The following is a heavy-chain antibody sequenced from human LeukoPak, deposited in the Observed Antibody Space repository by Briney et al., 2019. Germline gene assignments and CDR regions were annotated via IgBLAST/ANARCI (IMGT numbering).Heavy chain of an antibody. CDR1: GGSFSDYY. J-gene: IGHJ4*02. V-gene: IGHV4-34*01. CDR3: ARGGATPMVFRH. CDR2: INHSGST. D-gene: IGHD3-10*01. Sequence: SETLSLTCAVYGGSFSDYYWSWIRQSPGKGLEWIGEINHSGSTKYNPSLKSRVAISIDTSKNQFSLHLTSVTAADTAVYYCARGGATPMVFRHWGRGTLVTVSS.